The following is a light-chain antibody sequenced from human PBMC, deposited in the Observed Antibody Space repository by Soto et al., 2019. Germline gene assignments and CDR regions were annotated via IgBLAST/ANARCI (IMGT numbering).Light chain of an antibody. CDR2: DAS. Sequence: IQLTQSPSSLSASVGDRVTITCLVSQGISSYLNWYRQKPGKVPKLLIYDASSLESGVPSRFSGSGSGTEFTLTISSLQPDDFATYYCQQYNSFYSFGLGTKVDI. V-gene: IGKV1-13*02. CDR3: QQYNSFYS. J-gene: IGKJ2*03. CDR1: QGISSY.